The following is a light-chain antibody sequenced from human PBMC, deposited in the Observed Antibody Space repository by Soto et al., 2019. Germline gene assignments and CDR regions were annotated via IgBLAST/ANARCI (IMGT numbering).Light chain of an antibody. CDR2: GAS. Sequence: EMVMTQSPATLSVSPGERATLSCRASQNFSPNLAWYQQQPGQAPRLLIYGASTRATGIPARFSGSGSGTDFTLTISSLQSEDFAVYYCQQYDNWPHTFGQGTKLEIK. CDR1: QNFSPN. J-gene: IGKJ2*01. CDR3: QQYDNWPHT. V-gene: IGKV3-15*01.